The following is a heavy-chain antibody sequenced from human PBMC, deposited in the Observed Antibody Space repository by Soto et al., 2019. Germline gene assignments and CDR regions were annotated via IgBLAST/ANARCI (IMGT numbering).Heavy chain of an antibody. V-gene: IGHV1-18*01. D-gene: IGHD3-16*01. CDR3: ARVDLGDFDF. CDR2: ISAYNRNT. CDR1: GYTLNTYG. Sequence: VLLMQSGAEVKKTGASVKVSCKASGYTLNTYGISWVRQAPGQGLEWMGWISAYNRNTNYAQKFQGRVTMTTDTSTSTAYMELRSLRSDDTAVYYCARVDLGDFDFWGQETLVTVSS. J-gene: IGHJ4*02.